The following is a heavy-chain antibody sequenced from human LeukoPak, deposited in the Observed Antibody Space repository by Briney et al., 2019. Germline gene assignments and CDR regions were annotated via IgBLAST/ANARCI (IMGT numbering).Heavy chain of an antibody. CDR1: GYMFNSYW. D-gene: IGHD6-13*01. CDR2: IYPGDFDT. Sequence: GASLKISCKGSGYMFNSYWIGWVRQMPGKGLEWMGVIYPGDFDTRYSPSFQGQVTISADKSISTAYLQWSSLKASDTAMYYCARHGRISWSHDAFDIWGQGTMVTVSS. V-gene: IGHV5-51*01. CDR3: ARHGRISWSHDAFDI. J-gene: IGHJ3*02.